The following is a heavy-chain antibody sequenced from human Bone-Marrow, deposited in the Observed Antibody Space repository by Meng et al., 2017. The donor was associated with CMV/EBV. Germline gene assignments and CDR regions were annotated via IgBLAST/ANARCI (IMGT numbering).Heavy chain of an antibody. V-gene: IGHV1-69*05. J-gene: IGHJ4*02. CDR2: IIPIFGTA. CDR1: GGTFSNYA. CDR3: ARVYSSSSHDSDYFDY. Sequence: SVKVSGKASGGTFSNYAISWVRQAPGQGLEWMGGIIPIFGTANYAQKFQGRVTITTDESTSTAYMELSSLRFEDTAVYYCARVYSSSSHDSDYFDYGGQGTLVTVSS. D-gene: IGHD6-6*01.